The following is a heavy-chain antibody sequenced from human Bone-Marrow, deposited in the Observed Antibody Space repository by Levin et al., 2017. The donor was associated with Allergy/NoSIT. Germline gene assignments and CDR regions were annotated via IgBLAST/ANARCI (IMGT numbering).Heavy chain of an antibody. CDR2: IYWDDDK. D-gene: IGHD1-1*01. CDR3: AHRRSGYNWDDGDFDY. CDR1: GFSLTARPVG. V-gene: IGHV2-5*02. Sequence: SGPTLVKPTQALALTCTFSGFSLTARPVGVGWIRQPPGKALELLALIYWDDDKRYSPSLRSRLTITKDNSRNQVFLTMTNMDPDDTATYYCAHRRSGYNWDDGDFDYWGQGTLVTVSS. J-gene: IGHJ4*02.